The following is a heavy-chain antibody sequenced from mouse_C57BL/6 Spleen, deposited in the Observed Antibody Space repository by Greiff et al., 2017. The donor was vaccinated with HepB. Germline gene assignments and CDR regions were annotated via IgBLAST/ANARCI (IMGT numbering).Heavy chain of an antibody. CDR2: IHPNSGST. Sequence: QVQLKQPGAELVKPGASVKLSCKASGYTFTSYWMHWVKQRPGQGLEWIGMIHPNSGSTNYNEKFKSKATLTVYKSSSTAYMQLSSLTSEDSAVYYCARGTYGNYVGYFDYWGQGTTLTVSS. V-gene: IGHV1-64*01. J-gene: IGHJ2*01. CDR3: ARGTYGNYVGYFDY. D-gene: IGHD2-1*01. CDR1: GYTFTSYW.